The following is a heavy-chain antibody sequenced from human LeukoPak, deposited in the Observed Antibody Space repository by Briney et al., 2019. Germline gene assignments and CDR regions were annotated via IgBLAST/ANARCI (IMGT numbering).Heavy chain of an antibody. CDR2: INHSGST. D-gene: IGHD2-21*02. V-gene: IGHV4-34*01. CDR3: ARVPGRPGDVFDH. CDR1: GGSLSGYS. J-gene: IGHJ4*02. Sequence: PSESLSLTCAVYGGSLSGYSWSWIRQPPGKGLEWIGEINHSGSTNYNPSLKSRVTISADTSKNQFSLKLSAVTAADTAFYYCARVPGRPGDVFDHWGQGTLVTVSS.